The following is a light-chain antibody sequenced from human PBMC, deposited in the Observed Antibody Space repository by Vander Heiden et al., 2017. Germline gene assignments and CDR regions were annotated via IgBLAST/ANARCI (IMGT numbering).Light chain of an antibody. Sequence: SYVLTHPPSVSVAPGQPARITCGANNMGTKCVHWYQQKPGQAPVLVVYDDSDRPSGIPERFSGSNSGKTATLTISRVEAGDEADYYCQVWDSSSDHGLFGGGTKLNVI. V-gene: IGLV3-21*02. CDR3: QVWDSSSDHGL. J-gene: IGLJ2*01. CDR1: NMGTKC. CDR2: DDS.